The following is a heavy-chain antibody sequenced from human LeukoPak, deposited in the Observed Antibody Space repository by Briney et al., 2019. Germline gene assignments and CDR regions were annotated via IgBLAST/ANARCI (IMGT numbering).Heavy chain of an antibody. V-gene: IGHV3-7*01. J-gene: IGHJ4*02. Sequence: TGGSLRLSCAASGFTFSSYWMSWVRQAPGKGLEWVANIKPDGSDQYYVDSVKGRFTISRDNAKNSLYLQMNSLRAEDTAVYYCARNLPAADYWGQGTLVTVSS. CDR3: ARNLPAADY. CDR2: IKPDGSDQ. D-gene: IGHD2-2*01. CDR1: GFTFSSYW.